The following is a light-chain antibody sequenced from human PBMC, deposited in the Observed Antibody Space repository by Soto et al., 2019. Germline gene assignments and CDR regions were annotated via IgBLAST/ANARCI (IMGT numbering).Light chain of an antibody. V-gene: IGKV3-15*01. CDR3: HQYNNFWT. Sequence: EIVMTQSPATLSVSPGERATFSCRASQSVSSNLAWYQQKPGQSPRLLIYGASTRATGIPARFSGSGSGTEFTLTISSLQSEDFGLYYCHQYNNFWTFGQGTKVDIK. CDR2: GAS. CDR1: QSVSSN. J-gene: IGKJ1*01.